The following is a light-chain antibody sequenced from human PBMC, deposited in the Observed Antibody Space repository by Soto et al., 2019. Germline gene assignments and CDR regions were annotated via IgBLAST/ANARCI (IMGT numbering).Light chain of an antibody. CDR2: GIS. V-gene: IGKV3-15*01. CDR3: QQYDNWPPWT. CDR1: QSISSN. J-gene: IGKJ1*01. Sequence: EIVMTQSPATLSMSLGERVTLSCRAIQSISSNLAWYQQKPGQAPRLLIYGISTRATGIPARFSGSGSGTEFTLTISSLKSEDSAVSYCQQYDNWPPWTFGQGTKVDIK.